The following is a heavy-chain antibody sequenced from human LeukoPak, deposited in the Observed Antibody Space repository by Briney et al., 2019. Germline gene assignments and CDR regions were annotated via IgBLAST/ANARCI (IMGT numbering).Heavy chain of an antibody. CDR3: AMNVLRYFDWLLDDYYMDV. CDR2: INPNSGGT. D-gene: IGHD3-9*01. V-gene: IGHV1-2*06. CDR1: GYTITGYY. Sequence: ASVKVSCKASGYTITGYYMHWVRQAPGQGLEWMGRINPNSGGTNYAHKFQGRVTMTRDTSISTAYMELSRLRSDDTAVYYCAMNVLRYFDWLLDDYYMDVWGKGTTVTVSS. J-gene: IGHJ6*03.